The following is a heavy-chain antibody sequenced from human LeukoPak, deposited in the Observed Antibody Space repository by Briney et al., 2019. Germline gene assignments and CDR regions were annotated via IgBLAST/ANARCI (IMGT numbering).Heavy chain of an antibody. CDR3: ARGLSPSDFDY. D-gene: IGHD3-10*01. Sequence: SETLSLTCAVYGGSFSGYFWSWIRQPPGKGLEWIGEINHSGSTNYNPSLKSRVTISVDTSKNQFSLKLSSVTAADTAVYYCARGLSPSDFDYWGQGTLVTVSS. CDR1: GGSFSGYF. CDR2: INHSGST. V-gene: IGHV4-34*01. J-gene: IGHJ4*02.